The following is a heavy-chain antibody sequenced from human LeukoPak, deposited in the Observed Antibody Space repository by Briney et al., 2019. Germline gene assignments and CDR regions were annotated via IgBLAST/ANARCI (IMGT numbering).Heavy chain of an antibody. V-gene: IGHV3-30*02. Sequence: GGSLRLSCAASGFTFSSYGMHWVRQAPGKGLEWVTFIRYDGSNKYYADSVKGRFTISRDNSKNTLYLQMNSLRAEDTAVYYCAKEDIVVVPAANYFDYWGQGTLVTVSS. CDR3: AKEDIVVVPAANYFDY. CDR1: GFTFSSYG. J-gene: IGHJ4*02. CDR2: IRYDGSNK. D-gene: IGHD2-2*01.